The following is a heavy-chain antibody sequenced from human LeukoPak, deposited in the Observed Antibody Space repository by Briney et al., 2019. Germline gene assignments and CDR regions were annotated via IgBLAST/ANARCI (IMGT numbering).Heavy chain of an antibody. V-gene: IGHV3-30*02. CDR3: AKTAGYYYDSSGSNYFDY. Sequence: GGSLRLSCAASGFTFSSYGMHWVRQAPGKGLEWVAVIWYDGSNKYYADSVKGRFTISRDNSKNTLYLQMNSLRAEDTAVYYCAKTAGYYYDSSGSNYFDYWGQGTLVTVSS. D-gene: IGHD3-22*01. CDR2: IWYDGSNK. J-gene: IGHJ4*02. CDR1: GFTFSSYG.